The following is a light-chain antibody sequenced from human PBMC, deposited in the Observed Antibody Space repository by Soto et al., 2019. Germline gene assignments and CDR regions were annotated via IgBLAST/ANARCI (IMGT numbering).Light chain of an antibody. Sequence: QSALTQPRSVSGSPGQSVTISCTGTSSDVGGYNSVSWYQHHPGKAPKLMIYDVTKRPSGVPDCFSGSKSGNTASLTISGLQAEDEADYYCCSYAGSRVVFGGGTKLTVL. CDR2: DVT. CDR3: CSYAGSRVV. CDR1: SSDVGGYNS. J-gene: IGLJ2*01. V-gene: IGLV2-11*01.